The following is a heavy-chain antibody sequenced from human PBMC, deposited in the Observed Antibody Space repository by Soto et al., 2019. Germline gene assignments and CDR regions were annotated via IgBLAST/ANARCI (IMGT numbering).Heavy chain of an antibody. V-gene: IGHV3-30*18. Sequence: QVQLVESGGGVVQPGRSLRLSCVASGFTFSSYGMHWVRQAPGKGLEWVAIISYDGSNTYYADSVKGRFTISRDNSKNMLYLQMNSLRAEDTSVYYCAKEGGLSGSYYISSSYYFDCWGQGTLVTVSS. D-gene: IGHD1-26*01. CDR2: ISYDGSNT. J-gene: IGHJ4*02. CDR1: GFTFSSYG. CDR3: AKEGGLSGSYYISSSYYFDC.